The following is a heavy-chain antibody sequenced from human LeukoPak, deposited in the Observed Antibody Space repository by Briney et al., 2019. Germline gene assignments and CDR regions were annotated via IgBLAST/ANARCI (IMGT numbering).Heavy chain of an antibody. CDR3: ARARGGWYSEY. J-gene: IGHJ4*02. CDR2: ISSSGSYI. Sequence: PGGSLRLSCAASGFTFSSYSMNWVRQAPGKELEWVSSISSSGSYIYYADSVKGRFTISRDNAKNSLYLQMNSLRAEDTAVYYCARARGGWYSEYWGQGTLVTVSS. D-gene: IGHD6-19*01. CDR1: GFTFSSYS. V-gene: IGHV3-21*01.